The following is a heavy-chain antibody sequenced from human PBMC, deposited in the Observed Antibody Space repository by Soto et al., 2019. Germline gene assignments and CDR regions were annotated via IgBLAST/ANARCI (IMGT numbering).Heavy chain of an antibody. CDR1: GFTFTAYA. CDR3: AKRITATESRGLDS. V-gene: IGHV3-23*01. CDR2: LGGNGVTT. J-gene: IGHJ4*02. D-gene: IGHD6-25*01. Sequence: GGSLRLSCAASGFTFTAYALSWVRQAPGKGLEWVSVLGGNGVTTYYADSVKGRFTISRDISKSTLYLQMSSLRADDTAVYYCAKRITATESRGLDSWGRGTLVTVSS.